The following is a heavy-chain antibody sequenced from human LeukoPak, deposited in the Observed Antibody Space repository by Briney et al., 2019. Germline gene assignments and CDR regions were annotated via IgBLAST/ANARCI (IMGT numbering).Heavy chain of an antibody. CDR1: GFSVSGNF. CDR2: ISADSRT. CDR3: ARVPGVAPTTVDY. D-gene: IGHD1-26*01. V-gene: IGHV3-53*01. Sequence: PGGSLRLSCAASGFSVSGNFMSWVRQAPGKGLECVSVISADSRTYYADSVKGRFTISRDDSKNTVYLQMNSLRAEDTAIYYCARVPGVAPTTVDYWGQGTLVTVSS. J-gene: IGHJ4*02.